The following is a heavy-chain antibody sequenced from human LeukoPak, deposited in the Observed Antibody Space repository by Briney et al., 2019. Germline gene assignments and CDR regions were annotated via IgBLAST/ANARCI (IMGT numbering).Heavy chain of an antibody. J-gene: IGHJ6*02. CDR1: GYTFTGYY. Sequence: ASVKVSCKASGYTFTGYYMHWVRQAPGQGLEWMGWINPNSGGTNYAQKFQGRVTMTRDTSISTAYMELSRLRSDDTAVYYCARGSYSSGKYYYYGMDVWGQGTTVTVSS. V-gene: IGHV1-2*02. CDR2: INPNSGGT. D-gene: IGHD6-19*01. CDR3: ARGSYSSGKYYYYGMDV.